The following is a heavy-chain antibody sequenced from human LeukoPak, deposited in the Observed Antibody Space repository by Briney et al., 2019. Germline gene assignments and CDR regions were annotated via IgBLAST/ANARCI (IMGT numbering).Heavy chain of an antibody. V-gene: IGHV4-39*01. CDR1: GGSISSTSY. CDR3: GRQEVGAGYCSSTSCAELHWFDP. CDR2: ILYSGST. Sequence: PSETLSLTCIVSGGSISSTSYWGWIRQPPGKGLEWIGTILYSGSTFYNPSLKSRVTISVDTSKNQFSLKLNSVTAADTAVSYCGRQEVGAGYCSSTSCAELHWFDPWGQGTLVSVSS. D-gene: IGHD2-2*01. J-gene: IGHJ5*02.